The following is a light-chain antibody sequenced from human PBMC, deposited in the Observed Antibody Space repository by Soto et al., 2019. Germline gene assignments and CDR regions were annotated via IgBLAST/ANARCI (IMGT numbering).Light chain of an antibody. CDR2: GAS. J-gene: IGKJ1*01. V-gene: IGKV3-20*01. CDR1: QNISSSY. CDR3: QQYGMSPWT. Sequence: DIVLTQSPGTLSLSPGERATLSCRASQNISSSYLAWYQQRPGQAPRLLIYGASSRATGIPDRFSGSGSGTDFTLTISRLEAEDFAVYYCQQYGMSPWTFGQGTKVEI.